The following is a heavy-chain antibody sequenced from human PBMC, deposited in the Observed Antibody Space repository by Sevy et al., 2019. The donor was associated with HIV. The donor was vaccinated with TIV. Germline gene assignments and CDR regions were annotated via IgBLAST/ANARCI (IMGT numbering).Heavy chain of an antibody. J-gene: IGHJ4*02. CDR1: GFTFSKYS. V-gene: IGHV3-23*01. D-gene: IGHD2-8*01. Sequence: GGSLRLSCAASGFTFSKYSMSWVRQPPGKGLEWVSTLSFGCGEINYADSVKGRFTIPRDNSKSSVYLQMNDLRPEDTAVYYCARGGCTKPLDYWGQGTLVTVSS. CDR3: ARGGCTKPLDY. CDR2: LSFGCGEI.